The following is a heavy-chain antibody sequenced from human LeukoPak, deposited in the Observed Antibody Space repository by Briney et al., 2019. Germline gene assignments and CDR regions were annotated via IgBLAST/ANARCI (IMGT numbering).Heavy chain of an antibody. J-gene: IGHJ4*02. CDR3: ATSSWLRDANFDS. Sequence: ASVTVSCKASGYTFTSYGISWVRQAPGQGLEWMGWISAYNGNTNYAQKLQGRVTMTTDTSTSTAYMELRSLRSDDTAVYYCATSSWLRDANFDSWGQGTLVTVSS. CDR1: GYTFTSYG. D-gene: IGHD6-13*01. V-gene: IGHV1-18*01. CDR2: ISAYNGNT.